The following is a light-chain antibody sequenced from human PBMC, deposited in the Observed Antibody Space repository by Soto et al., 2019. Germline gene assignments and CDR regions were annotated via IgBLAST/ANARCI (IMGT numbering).Light chain of an antibody. Sequence: DIQMTQSPSSLSASVGDRVTITCRASQSISSYLNWYQQKPGKAPKLLIYAASSLQSGVPSRFRGSGSETDFTLTISSLQPEDFATYYCQQSYSTPSTFGQGTKLEIK. V-gene: IGKV1-39*01. J-gene: IGKJ2*01. CDR1: QSISSY. CDR2: AAS. CDR3: QQSYSTPST.